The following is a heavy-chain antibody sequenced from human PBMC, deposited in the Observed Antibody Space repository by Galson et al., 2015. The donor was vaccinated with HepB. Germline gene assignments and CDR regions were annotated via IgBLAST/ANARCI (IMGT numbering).Heavy chain of an antibody. CDR3: ARGDRDCYNAFDY. J-gene: IGHJ4*02. V-gene: IGHV1-69*10. CDR1: GGTFSSNA. CDR2: IIPIFGIA. Sequence: SVKVACKASGGTFSSNAISWVRQAPGQGLEWMGGIIPIFGIAKYAQKFQGRVTITADKSTTTAYMELSSLRSEDTAVYYCARGDRDCYNAFDYWGQGTLVTVSS. D-gene: IGHD5-24*01.